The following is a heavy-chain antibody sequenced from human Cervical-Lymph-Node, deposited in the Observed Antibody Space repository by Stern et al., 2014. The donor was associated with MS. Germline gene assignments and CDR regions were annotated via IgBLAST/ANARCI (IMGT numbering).Heavy chain of an antibody. CDR3: ARVGYSTHAFDI. CDR1: GFTFSSYA. D-gene: IGHD1-26*01. CDR2: ISYDGSNK. Sequence: VQLVESGGGVVQPVRSLRLSCAASGFTFSSYALHWVPQAPGKGLEWVAVISYDGSNKYYADAVKGRFTISRGNSKNTLYLQMNSLRAEDTAVYYCARVGYSTHAFDIWGQGTMVTVSS. J-gene: IGHJ3*02. V-gene: IGHV3-30*01.